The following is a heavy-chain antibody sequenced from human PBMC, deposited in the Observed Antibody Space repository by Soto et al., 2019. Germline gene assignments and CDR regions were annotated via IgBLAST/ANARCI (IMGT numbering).Heavy chain of an antibody. V-gene: IGHV4-34*01. D-gene: IGHD6-13*01. CDR2: INHSGST. J-gene: IGHJ5*02. Sequence: SETMSLTNTVYGGSFSGYYWSWISQPPGKGLEWIGEINHSGSTNYNPSLKSRVTISVDTSKNQFSLKLSSVTAADTAVYYCATTSIAAADTMNSNWFGLSGQGTLVT. CDR3: ATTSIAAADTMNSNWFGL. CDR1: GGSFSGYY.